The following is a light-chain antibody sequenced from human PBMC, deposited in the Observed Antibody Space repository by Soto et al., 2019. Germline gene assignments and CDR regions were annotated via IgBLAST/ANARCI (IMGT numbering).Light chain of an antibody. J-gene: IGKJ4*01. V-gene: IGKV1-39*01. CDR1: QSISSY. CDR2: AAS. Sequence: DIQMTQSPSSLSASVGDRVTITCRASQSISSYLNWYQQKPGKAPKLLIYAASSLQSGVPSRFSGSGSGTDFTLTISSLQPEDCATYYGQQSYSTPQVTFGGGTQVEIK. CDR3: QQSYSTPQVT.